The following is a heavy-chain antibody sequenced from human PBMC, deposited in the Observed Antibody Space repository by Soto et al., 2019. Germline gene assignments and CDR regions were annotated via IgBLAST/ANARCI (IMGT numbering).Heavy chain of an antibody. V-gene: IGHV4-34*01. CDR3: ARTVTVIVVVVAATLDWFDP. Sequence: QVQLQQWGAGLLKPSETLSLTCAVYGGSFSGYYWSWIRQPPGKGLEWIGEINHSGSTNYNPSLKSRVTISVDTSKNQFSLKLSSVTAADTAVYYCARTVTVIVVVVAATLDWFDPWGQGTLVTVSS. CDR2: INHSGST. CDR1: GGSFSGYY. D-gene: IGHD2-15*01. J-gene: IGHJ5*02.